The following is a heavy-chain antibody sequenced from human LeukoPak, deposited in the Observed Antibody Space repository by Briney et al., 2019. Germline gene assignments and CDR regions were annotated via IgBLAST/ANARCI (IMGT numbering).Heavy chain of an antibody. Sequence: TGGSLRLPCAASGFTFDDYGMSWVRQAPGKGLEWVSGINWNGGSTGYADSVKGRFTISRDNAKNSLYLQMNSLRAEDTALYHCARDHTAGDAFDIWGQGTMVTVSS. CDR2: INWNGGST. D-gene: IGHD6-13*01. V-gene: IGHV3-20*01. CDR1: GFTFDDYG. CDR3: ARDHTAGDAFDI. J-gene: IGHJ3*02.